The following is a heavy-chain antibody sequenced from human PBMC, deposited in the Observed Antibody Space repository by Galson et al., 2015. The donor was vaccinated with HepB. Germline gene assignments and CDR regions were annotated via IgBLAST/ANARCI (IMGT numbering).Heavy chain of an antibody. V-gene: IGHV3-7*03. J-gene: IGHJ4*02. CDR2: IKQDGSEK. D-gene: IGHD5-24*01. Sequence: SLRLSCAASGFTFSSYWMSWVRQAPGKGLEWVANIKQDGSEKYYVDSVKGRFTISRDNAKNSLYLQMNSLRAEDTAVYYCARNPDGYNYQDYFDYWGQGTLVTVSS. CDR3: ARNPDGYNYQDYFDY. CDR1: GFTFSSYW.